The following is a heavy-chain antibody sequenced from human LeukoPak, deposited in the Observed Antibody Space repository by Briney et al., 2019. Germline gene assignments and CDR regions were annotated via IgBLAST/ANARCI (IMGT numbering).Heavy chain of an antibody. V-gene: IGHV7-4-1*02. D-gene: IGHD3-22*01. J-gene: IGHJ3*02. CDR2: INTNTGNP. CDR3: ARAGAVVVVMDAFDI. CDR1: EHTFTSYA. Sequence: ASVKVSCKASEHTFTSYAMNWVRQAPGQGLEWMGWINTNTGNPTYAQGFTGRFVFSLDTSVSTAYLQISSLKAEDTAVYYCARAGAVVVVMDAFDIWGQGTMVTVSS.